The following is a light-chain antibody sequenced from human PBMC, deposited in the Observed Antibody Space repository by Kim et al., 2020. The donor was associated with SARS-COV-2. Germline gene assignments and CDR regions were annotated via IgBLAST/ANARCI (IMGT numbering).Light chain of an antibody. V-gene: IGKV1-17*03. CDR1: QGISKS. J-gene: IGKJ2*01. CDR3: LQYDSFPRT. CDR2: TTS. Sequence: DIQMTQSPFAMSASVGSSVTITCRASQGISKSLAWFQQKPGKVPRRLIYTTSSLQSGVPSRFSGSGSGTEFTLTISSLQPEDFATYYCLQYDSFPRTFGQGTKLEI.